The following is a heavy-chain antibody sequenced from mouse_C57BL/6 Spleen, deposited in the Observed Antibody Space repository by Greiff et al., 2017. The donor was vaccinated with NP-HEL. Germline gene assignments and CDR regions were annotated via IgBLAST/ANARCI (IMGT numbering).Heavy chain of an antibody. CDR2: IHPNSGSN. CDR1: GFTFNSYW. J-gene: IGHJ3*01. V-gene: IGHV1-64*01. CDR3: ARKDGSSWFAD. Sequence: QVQLQQPGAELVKPGASVKLSCTASGFTFNSYWMHWVKQRPGQGLEWIGMIHPNSGSNNYNETFKSKATLTVDKSSSTAYMQLSRLTAEDTAVYCCARKDGSSWFADWGQGTLVTVSA. D-gene: IGHD1-1*01.